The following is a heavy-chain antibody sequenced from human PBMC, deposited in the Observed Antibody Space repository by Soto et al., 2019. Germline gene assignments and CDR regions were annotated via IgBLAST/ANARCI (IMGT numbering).Heavy chain of an antibody. Sequence: GGSLRLSCGVSGFTFSSYGMYWVRQAPGKGLEWVAVLSYDGSTEYYADSVKGRFTISRDNSMNTLYLQMNSLRAEDTAVYYCAKIGRATVITWFLALWGRGTLVTVSS. CDR3: AKIGRATVITWFLAL. V-gene: IGHV3-30*18. D-gene: IGHD4-17*01. CDR2: LSYDGSTE. J-gene: IGHJ2*01. CDR1: GFTFSSYG.